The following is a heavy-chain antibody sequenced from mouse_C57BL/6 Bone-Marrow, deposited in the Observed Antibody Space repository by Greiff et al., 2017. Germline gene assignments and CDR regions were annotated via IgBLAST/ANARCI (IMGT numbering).Heavy chain of an antibody. CDR2: ILPGSGST. Sequence: QVQLQQSGAELMKPGASVKLSCKATGYTFTGYWIEWVKQRPGHGLEWIGEILPGSGSTNYTEKFKGKATFTADTSSNTAYMQLSSLTTEDSAIYYCARSGLLSYAMDYWGQGTSVTVSS. CDR3: ARSGLLSYAMDY. CDR1: GYTFTGYW. V-gene: IGHV1-9*01. J-gene: IGHJ4*01. D-gene: IGHD1-1*01.